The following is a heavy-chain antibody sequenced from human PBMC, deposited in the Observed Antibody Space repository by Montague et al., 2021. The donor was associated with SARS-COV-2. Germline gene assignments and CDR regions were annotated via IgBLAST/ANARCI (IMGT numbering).Heavy chain of an antibody. Sequence: SLRLSCAAPGFIYTDYDMNWVRQAPGKGLECLSSISSSYTYIYYADSLEGRFTISRDNAKNSLYLEMHSLRVEDTAVYYCASAQMMRRAADYWGQGTLVTVSS. CDR3: ASAQMMRRAADY. CDR2: ISSSYTYI. CDR1: GFIYTDYD. V-gene: IGHV3-21*01. D-gene: IGHD3-16*01. J-gene: IGHJ4*02.